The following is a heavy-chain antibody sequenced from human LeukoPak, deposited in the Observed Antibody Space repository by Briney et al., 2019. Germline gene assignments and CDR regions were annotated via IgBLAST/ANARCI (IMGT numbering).Heavy chain of an antibody. Sequence: PSETLSLTCAVYGGFFSDYYWSWIRQPPGKGLEWIGEINHSGSTNYNPSLKSRVTISVETSKNQFSLNLDSVTAADTAVYYCARGPSIRYYDGSGYYYFDHWGQGTLVTAST. CDR2: INHSGST. CDR3: ARGPSIRYYDGSGYYYFDH. V-gene: IGHV4-34*01. D-gene: IGHD3-22*01. J-gene: IGHJ4*02. CDR1: GGFFSDYY.